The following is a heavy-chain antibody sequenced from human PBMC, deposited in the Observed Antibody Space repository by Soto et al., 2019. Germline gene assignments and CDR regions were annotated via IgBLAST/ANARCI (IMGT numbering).Heavy chain of an antibody. D-gene: IGHD6-6*01. J-gene: IGHJ5*02. Sequence: TSETLSLTCTVSGGSISSYYWSWIRQPPGKGLEWIGYIYYSGSTNYNPSLKSRVTISVDTSKNQFSLKLSSVTAADTAVYYCARVVTHSSSSCYWFDPWGQGTLVTVSS. CDR1: GGSISSYY. CDR2: IYYSGST. CDR3: ARVVTHSSSSCYWFDP. V-gene: IGHV4-59*01.